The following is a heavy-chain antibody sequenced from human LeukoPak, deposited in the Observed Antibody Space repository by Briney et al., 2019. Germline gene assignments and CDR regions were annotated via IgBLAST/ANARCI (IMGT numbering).Heavy chain of an antibody. CDR2: IYHSGST. Sequence: PSETLSLTCAVSGGSISSSNWWSWVRQPPGKGLEWIGEIYHSGSTNYNPSLKSRVTISVDTSKNQFSLSLSSVTAADTAVYYCARGHCSGGSCYSNYYYGMDVWGQGTTVTVSS. CDR1: GGSISSSNW. D-gene: IGHD2-15*01. CDR3: ARGHCSGGSCYSNYYYGMDV. V-gene: IGHV4-4*02. J-gene: IGHJ6*02.